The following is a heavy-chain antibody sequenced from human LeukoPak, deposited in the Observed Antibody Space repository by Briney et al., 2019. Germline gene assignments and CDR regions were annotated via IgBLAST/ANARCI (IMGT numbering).Heavy chain of an antibody. CDR3: ARASTYYYDSSGYGRAEYFQH. D-gene: IGHD3-22*01. Sequence: ASVKVSCKASGGTFSSYAISWVRQAPGQGLEWMGGIIPIFGTANYAQKFQGRVTITADESTSTAHMELSSLRSEDTAVYYCARASTYYYDSSGYGRAEYFQHWGQGNLVTVSS. CDR1: GGTFSSYA. J-gene: IGHJ1*01. CDR2: IIPIFGTA. V-gene: IGHV1-69*01.